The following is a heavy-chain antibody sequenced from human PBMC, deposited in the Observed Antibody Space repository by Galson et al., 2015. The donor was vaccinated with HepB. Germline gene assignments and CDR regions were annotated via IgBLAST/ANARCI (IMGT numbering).Heavy chain of an antibody. J-gene: IGHJ3*02. Sequence: SVKVSCKASGYTFTSYAMHWVRQAPGQRLEWMGWINAGNGNTKYSQKFQGRVTITRDTSASTAYMELSSLRSEDTAVYYCAREGYDSGAFDIWGQGTMVTVSS. D-gene: IGHD3-22*01. CDR1: GYTFTSYA. CDR2: INAGNGNT. CDR3: AREGYDSGAFDI. V-gene: IGHV1-3*01.